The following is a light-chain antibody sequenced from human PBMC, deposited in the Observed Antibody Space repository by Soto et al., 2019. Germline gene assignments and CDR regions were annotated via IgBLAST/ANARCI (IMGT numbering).Light chain of an antibody. CDR3: QQRSNWPPIT. J-gene: IGKJ5*01. Sequence: DIQMTQSPSSVSASVGDRVTITCRSSQGVSSWLAWFQQKPGKAPKLLIYDASSLQSGVPSRFSGSGSGTDFTLTISSLEPEDFAVYYCQQRSNWPPITFGQGTRLEIK. V-gene: IGKV1-12*01. CDR2: DAS. CDR1: QGVSSW.